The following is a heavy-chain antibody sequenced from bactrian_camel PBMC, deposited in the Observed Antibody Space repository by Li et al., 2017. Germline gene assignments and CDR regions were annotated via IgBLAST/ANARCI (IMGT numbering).Heavy chain of an antibody. J-gene: IGHJ4*01. CDR2: IFAGGGRR. CDR3: AAFSRTIYCTPDRPEFHY. CDR1: TSRYSGNC. V-gene: IGHV3S1*01. D-gene: IGHD4*01. Sequence: HVQLVESGGGSVQAGGSPRLSCVVTTSRYSGNCMGWFRQAPGKEREGVAAIFAGGGRRYYGDAVKGRFTISKDNSKRTLVLQMNSVKPEDTGMYYCAAFSRTIYCTPDRPEFHYWGQGTQVTVS.